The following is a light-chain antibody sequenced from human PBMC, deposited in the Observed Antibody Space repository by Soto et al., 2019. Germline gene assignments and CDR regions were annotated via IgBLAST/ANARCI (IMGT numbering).Light chain of an antibody. J-gene: IGLJ1*01. Sequence: QSVLTQPPSESGAPGQRVTISCTGSSSNIGAGYDVHWYQQLPGTAPKLLIYGNINRPSGVPDRFSGSQSGTSASLAITGLQAEDETDYYCQSYDSSLIYVFGTGTKLTVL. CDR1: SSNIGAGYD. CDR2: GNI. V-gene: IGLV1-40*01. CDR3: QSYDSSLIYV.